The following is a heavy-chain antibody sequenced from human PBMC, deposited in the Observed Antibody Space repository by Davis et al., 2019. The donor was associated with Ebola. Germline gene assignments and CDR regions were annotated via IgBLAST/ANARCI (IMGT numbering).Heavy chain of an antibody. J-gene: IGHJ3*02. V-gene: IGHV1-18*01. Sequence: AASVKVSCKASGGTFSSYGISWVRQAPGQGLEWMGWISAYNGNTNYAQKLQGRVTMTTDTSTSTAYMELRSLRSDDTAVYYCARSITMIVVAYFDIWGQGTMVTVSS. CDR2: ISAYNGNT. D-gene: IGHD3-22*01. CDR3: ARSITMIVVAYFDI. CDR1: GGTFSSYG.